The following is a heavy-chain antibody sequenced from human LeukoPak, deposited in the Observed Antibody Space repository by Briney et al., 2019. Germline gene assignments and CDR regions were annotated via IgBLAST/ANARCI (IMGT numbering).Heavy chain of an antibody. CDR3: AKDIVLVPSAGFDY. CDR2: ISGGGSST. D-gene: IGHD2-2*01. CDR1: GFTFSSYA. J-gene: IGHJ4*02. Sequence: GVLRLSCAASGFTFSSYAMSWVRQAPGKGLEWVSTISGGGSSTYYADSVKGRFTISRDNSENTLYLQMNSLRAEDTAVYYCAKDIVLVPSAGFDYWGQGTLVTVSS. V-gene: IGHV3-23*01.